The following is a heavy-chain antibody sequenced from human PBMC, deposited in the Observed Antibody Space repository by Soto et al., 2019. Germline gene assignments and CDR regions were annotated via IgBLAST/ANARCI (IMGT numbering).Heavy chain of an antibody. V-gene: IGHV3-23*01. D-gene: IGHD3-3*01. J-gene: IGHJ6*03. CDR3: ARDPLYYDFWSGYYKGYYMDV. Sequence: GGSLRLSCAASGFTFSSYAMSWVRQAPGKGLEWVSAISGSGGSTYYADSVKGRFTISRDNAKNTLYLQMNSLRAEDTAVYYCARDPLYYDFWSGYYKGYYMDVWGKGTTVTVSS. CDR1: GFTFSSYA. CDR2: ISGSGGST.